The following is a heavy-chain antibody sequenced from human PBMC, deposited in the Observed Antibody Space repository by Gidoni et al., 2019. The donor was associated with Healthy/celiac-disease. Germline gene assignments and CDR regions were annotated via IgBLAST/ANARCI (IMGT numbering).Heavy chain of an antibody. D-gene: IGHD3-10*01. V-gene: IGHV3-30*04. CDR1: GFTFSSYA. J-gene: IGHJ4*02. Sequence: QVQLVESGGGVVQPGRSLRLSCAASGFTFSSYAMHWVRQAPGKGLEWVAVISYDGRNKYYADSVKGRFTISRDNSKNTLYLQMNSLRAEDTAVYYCARVAIAEFDYWGQGTLVTVSS. CDR3: ARVAIAEFDY. CDR2: ISYDGRNK.